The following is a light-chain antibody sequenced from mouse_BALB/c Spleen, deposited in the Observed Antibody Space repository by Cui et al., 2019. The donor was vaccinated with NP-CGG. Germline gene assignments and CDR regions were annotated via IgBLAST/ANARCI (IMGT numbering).Light chain of an antibody. V-gene: IGLV1*01. J-gene: IGLJ1*01. Sequence: QAVVTQESALTTSPGETVTLTCRSSTGAVTSSNYANWAQEKPDHLFTGLIGGTNNRAPGVPARFSGSLIVDKAALTITGAQTEDEAIYFCALWYSNHWVFGGGTQLTVL. CDR1: TGAVTSSNY. CDR3: ALWYSNHWV. CDR2: GTN.